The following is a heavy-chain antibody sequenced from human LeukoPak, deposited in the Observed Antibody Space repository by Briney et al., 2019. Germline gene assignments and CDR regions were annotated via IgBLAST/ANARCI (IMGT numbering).Heavy chain of an antibody. CDR1: GFTFSSYG. J-gene: IGHJ4*02. V-gene: IGHV3-30*18. CDR3: AKPPHTLVILSPFDS. D-gene: IGHD3-9*01. Sequence: GGSLRLSCAVSGFTFSSYGMHWVRQAPGKGLEWVALISNDGSKKYYADSVKGRFTISRDNSKNTLYLHMNSLRTEDTAVYYCAKPPHTLVILSPFDSWGQGTLVTVSS. CDR2: ISNDGSKK.